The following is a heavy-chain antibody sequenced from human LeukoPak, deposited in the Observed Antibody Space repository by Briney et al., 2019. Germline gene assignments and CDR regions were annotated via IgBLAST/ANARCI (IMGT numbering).Heavy chain of an antibody. Sequence: PSETLSLTCTVSGGSISNYYWNWIRQPAGKGLEWIGRIYTTGSINYNPSLKSRITMSVDTSKNQFSLKLSSVAAADTAVYYCARGLYTYLQNNYYGSGSYSYYFDYWGQGTLVTVSS. D-gene: IGHD3-10*01. J-gene: IGHJ4*02. V-gene: IGHV4-4*07. CDR1: GGSISNYY. CDR3: ARGLYTYLQNNYYGSGSYSYYFDY. CDR2: IYTTGSI.